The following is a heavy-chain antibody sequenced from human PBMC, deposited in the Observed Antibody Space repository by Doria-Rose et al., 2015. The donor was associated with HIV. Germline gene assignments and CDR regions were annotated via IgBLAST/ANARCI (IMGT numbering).Heavy chain of an antibody. CDR3: ARIKSSRWYHKYYFDF. CDR1: GVSLSSPGMG. D-gene: IGHD6-13*01. CDR2: IFSDDER. V-gene: IGHV2-26*01. J-gene: IGHJ4*02. Sequence: QVQLVQFGPVLVKPTETLTLTCTVSGVSLSSPGMGVSWIRQPPGKALEWLANIFSDDERSYKTSLKSRLTISRGTYKSQVVLTMTDMDLVDTATYYCARIKSSRWYHKYYFDFWGQGTLVIVSA.